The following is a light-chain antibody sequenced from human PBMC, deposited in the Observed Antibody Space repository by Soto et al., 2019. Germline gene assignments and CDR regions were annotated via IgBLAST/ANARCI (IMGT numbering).Light chain of an antibody. CDR3: QQSYSTPYT. J-gene: IGKJ2*01. CDR1: QSISSF. Sequence: DIQMTQSPSSLSVSVGDRVTITCRASQSISSFLHWYQQNPGKAPQLLISASSILQSGVPSRFSGSGSGTDFTLTISSLQPEDFATYYCQQSYSTPYTFGQGTKLEIK. CDR2: ASS. V-gene: IGKV1-39*01.